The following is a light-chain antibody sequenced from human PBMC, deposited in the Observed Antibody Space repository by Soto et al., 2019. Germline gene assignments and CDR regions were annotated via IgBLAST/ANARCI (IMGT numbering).Light chain of an antibody. Sequence: DIQMTQSPSSLSASVGGRVTITCQASQDINNYLNWYRHKPGKAPELLIYDASNLETGVPSRFSGGGSGTDFTFTISSLQPEDIATYYCQQYGNLLWTFGQGTKVEIK. CDR1: QDINNY. CDR2: DAS. V-gene: IGKV1-33*01. CDR3: QQYGNLLWT. J-gene: IGKJ1*01.